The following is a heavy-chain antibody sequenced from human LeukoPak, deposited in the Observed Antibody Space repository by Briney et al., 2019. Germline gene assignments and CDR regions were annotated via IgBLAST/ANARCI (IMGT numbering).Heavy chain of an antibody. CDR3: ARESAVAGITALDY. D-gene: IGHD6-19*01. J-gene: IGHJ4*02. CDR2: MYNSDSP. V-gene: IGHV4-61*02. Sequence: PSETLSLTCTVSGGSISSGSYYWTWIRQPAGKGLEWIGRMYNSDSPNYNPSLKSRVTMSVDTSKNQVSLRLTSVTAADTAVYYCARESAVAGITALDYWGQGTLATVSS. CDR1: GGSISSGSYY.